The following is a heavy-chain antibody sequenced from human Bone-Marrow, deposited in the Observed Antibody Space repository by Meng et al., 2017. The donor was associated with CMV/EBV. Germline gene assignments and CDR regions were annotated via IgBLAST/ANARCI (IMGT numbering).Heavy chain of an antibody. D-gene: IGHD3-3*01. V-gene: IGHV4-39*01. J-gene: IGHJ4*02. CDR1: GGSISSSSYY. CDR2: IYYSGST. Sequence: SETLSLTCTVSGGSISSSSYYWGWIRQPPGKGLEWIGSIYYSGSTYYNPSLKSRVTISVDTSKNQFPLKLSSVTAADTAVYYCARHQPDLDYWGQGTLVTVSS. CDR3: ARHQPDLDY.